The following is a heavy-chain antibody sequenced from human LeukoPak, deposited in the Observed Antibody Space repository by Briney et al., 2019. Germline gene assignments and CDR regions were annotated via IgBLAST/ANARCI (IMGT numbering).Heavy chain of an antibody. V-gene: IGHV3-48*03. CDR3: AREQWLVLY. CDR1: GFTFSSYE. D-gene: IGHD6-19*01. J-gene: IGHJ4*02. CDR2: ISSSGSTI. Sequence: GGSLRLSCAASGFTFSSYEMNWVRQAPGKGLEWVSYISSSGSTIYYADSVKGRFTISRDNAKNSLHLQMNSLRAEDTAVYYCAREQWLVLYWGQGTLVTVSS.